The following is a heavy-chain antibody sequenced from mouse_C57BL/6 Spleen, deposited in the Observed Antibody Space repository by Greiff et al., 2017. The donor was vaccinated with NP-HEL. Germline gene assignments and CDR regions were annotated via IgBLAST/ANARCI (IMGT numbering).Heavy chain of an antibody. CDR1: GYTFTSYW. Sequence: QVQLQQPGAELVKPGASVKLSCKASGYTFTSYWMHWVKQRPGQGLEWIGMIHPNSGSTNYNEKFKSKATLTVDKSSSTAYMQLSSLTSEDSAVYYCARALVVARGFDYWGQGTTLTVSS. D-gene: IGHD1-1*01. V-gene: IGHV1-64*01. CDR2: IHPNSGST. J-gene: IGHJ2*01. CDR3: ARALVVARGFDY.